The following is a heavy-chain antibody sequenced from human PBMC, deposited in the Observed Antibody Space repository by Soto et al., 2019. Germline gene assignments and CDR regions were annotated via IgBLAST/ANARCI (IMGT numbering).Heavy chain of an antibody. Sequence: PSETLSLTCTVSGGSISSGGYYWSWIRQHPGKGLEWIGYIYYSGSTYYNPSLKSRVTISVDTSKNQFSLKLSSVTAADTAVYYCARVPGHLWVGEHRRSEHWGQGTLVTVSS. V-gene: IGHV4-31*03. CDR2: IYYSGST. CDR3: ARVPGHLWVGEHRRSEH. D-gene: IGHD3-10*01. J-gene: IGHJ1*01. CDR1: GGSISSGGYY.